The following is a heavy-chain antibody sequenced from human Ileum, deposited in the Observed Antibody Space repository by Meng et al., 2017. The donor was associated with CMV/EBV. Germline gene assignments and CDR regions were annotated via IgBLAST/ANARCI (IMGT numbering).Heavy chain of an antibody. Sequence: ASVKVSCKASGYTFNAYYMHWVRQAPGQGLEWMGWINPHSGGTKYAQKFQGRVTMTRDTSRNTAYVELGRLRSDDPAVFYCARDCGELSAAGTSYFFSYWGQGTLVTVSS. CDR3: ARDCGELSAAGTSYFFSY. J-gene: IGHJ4*02. D-gene: IGHD6-13*01. V-gene: IGHV1-2*02. CDR1: GYTFNAYY. CDR2: INPHSGGT.